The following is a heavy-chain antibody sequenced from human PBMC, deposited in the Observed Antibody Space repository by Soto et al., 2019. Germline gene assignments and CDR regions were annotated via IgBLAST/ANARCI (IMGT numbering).Heavy chain of an antibody. CDR2: IIPVFQTA. J-gene: IGHJ4*02. Sequence: QEQLVQSGSEVKKPGSWVKVSCKASGGLFSSYPISWVRQVPVQGLEWMGGIIPVFQTAYYTQRFQGRVTITADESTNTAYMELSSLRSEDTAIYYCARGGSGYTWFNEFWGQGTLVTVSS. CDR1: GGLFSSYP. V-gene: IGHV1-69*01. CDR3: ARGGSGYTWFNEF. D-gene: IGHD3-22*01.